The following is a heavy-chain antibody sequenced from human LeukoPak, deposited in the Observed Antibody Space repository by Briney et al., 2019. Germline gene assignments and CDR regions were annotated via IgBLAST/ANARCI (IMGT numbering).Heavy chain of an antibody. V-gene: IGHV3-7*04. CDR1: GFTLSNYW. CDR2: LKPDGSEI. Sequence: GRSLRLSCAASGFTLSNYWMTWARQAPGKGLEWVANLKPDGSEIYSVDSVKGRFTFSRDNAKNSLYLQMNSLRAEDTAVYYCARGGLHFFDPWGPGTLVIVSS. D-gene: IGHD5-18*01. J-gene: IGHJ2*01. CDR3: ARGGLHFFDP.